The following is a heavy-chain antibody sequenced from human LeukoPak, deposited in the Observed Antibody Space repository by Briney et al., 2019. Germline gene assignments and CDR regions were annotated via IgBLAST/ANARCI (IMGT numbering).Heavy chain of an antibody. CDR1: GFTFDDYG. D-gene: IGHD6-6*01. Sequence: GGSLRLSCAASGFTFDDYGMSWVRHAPGKGLEWVSGINWNGGSTGYADSVKGRFTISRDNAKNSLYLQMNSLRAEDTALYYCARYSSSSDLLVYYYYMDVWGKGTTVTVSS. J-gene: IGHJ6*03. CDR2: INWNGGST. CDR3: ARYSSSSDLLVYYYYMDV. V-gene: IGHV3-20*04.